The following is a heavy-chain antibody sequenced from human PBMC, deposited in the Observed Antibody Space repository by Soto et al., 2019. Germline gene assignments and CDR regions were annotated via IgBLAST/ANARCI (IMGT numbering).Heavy chain of an antibody. Sequence: PSETLSLTCTVSGGSISSYYWSWIRQPPGKGLEWIGYIYYSGSTNYNPSLKSRVTISVDTSKNQFSLKLSSVTAADTAVYYCARAEYCSGGSCYSNHFYYHYYLDVWGKGTTVTVSS. D-gene: IGHD2-15*01. CDR1: GGSISSYY. CDR3: ARAEYCSGGSCYSNHFYYHYYLDV. J-gene: IGHJ6*03. V-gene: IGHV4-59*01. CDR2: IYYSGST.